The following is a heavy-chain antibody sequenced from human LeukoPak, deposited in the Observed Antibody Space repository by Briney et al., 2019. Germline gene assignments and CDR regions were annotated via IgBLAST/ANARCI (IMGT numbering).Heavy chain of an antibody. CDR2: IWYDGSNK. D-gene: IGHD5-24*01. Sequence: GRSLRLSCAASGFTFSSYGMHWVRQAPGKGLEWVAVIWYDGSNKYYADSVKGRFTISRDNSKNTLYLQMNSLRAEDTAVYYCARDVTMDGYNGALDYWGQETLVTVSS. J-gene: IGHJ4*02. V-gene: IGHV3-33*01. CDR3: ARDVTMDGYNGALDY. CDR1: GFTFSSYG.